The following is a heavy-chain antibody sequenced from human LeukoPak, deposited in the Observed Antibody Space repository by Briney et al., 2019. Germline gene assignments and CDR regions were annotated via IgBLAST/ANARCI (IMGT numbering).Heavy chain of an antibody. CDR2: IYAGDSDT. CDR3: ARLGEWFGELAVY. CDR1: GYSFTNYW. D-gene: IGHD3-10*01. V-gene: IGHV5-51*01. Sequence: GESLKISCKGSGYSFTNYWIGWVRQMPGKGLEWMGIIYAGDSDTRYSPSFQGQVTISVDKSISTAYLQWSSLKASDTAMYYCARLGEWFGELAVYWGQGTLVTVSS. J-gene: IGHJ4*02.